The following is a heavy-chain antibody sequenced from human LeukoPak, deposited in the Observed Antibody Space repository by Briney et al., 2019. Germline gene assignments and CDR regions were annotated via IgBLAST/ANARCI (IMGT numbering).Heavy chain of an antibody. CDR1: GFTLSNYW. CDR2: LHSDGTST. J-gene: IGHJ4*02. D-gene: IGHD6-25*01. CDR3: ARSGWPYYFDY. Sequence: PGGSLRLSCAASGFTLSNYWMHWVRQAPGKGLVWVSRLHSDGTSTSYADSVRGRFTISRDNARNTLYLQMNTLRAEDTAVYYRARSGWPYYFDYWGQGTLVTVSS. V-gene: IGHV3-74*01.